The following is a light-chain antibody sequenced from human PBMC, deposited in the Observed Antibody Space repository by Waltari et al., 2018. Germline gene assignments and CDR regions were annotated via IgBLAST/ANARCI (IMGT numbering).Light chain of an antibody. CDR2: DAS. V-gene: IGKV3-20*01. CDR3: QKYGRLPAT. Sequence: EIVLTQSPGTLSLSPGERATLSCRASQSVSRTLAWYQQKPGLAPRLLIYDASTRATGIADRFSGSGSGTDFSLTISRREPEDFAVYYCQKYGRLPATFGQGTKVEIK. CDR1: QSVSRT. J-gene: IGKJ1*01.